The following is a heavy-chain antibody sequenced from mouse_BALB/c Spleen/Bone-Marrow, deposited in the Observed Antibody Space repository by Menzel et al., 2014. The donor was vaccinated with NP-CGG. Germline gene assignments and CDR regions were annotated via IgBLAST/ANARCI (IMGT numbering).Heavy chain of an antibody. CDR2: VYPGSGNT. Sequence: VQLVESGAELARPGASVKLSCKASGYTFTDYYINWVKQRTGQGLEWIGEVYPGSGNTYYNEKFKGKATLTADKSSSTAYMQLSSLTSEDSAVYSCARDWDYYAMDYWGQGTSVTVSS. V-gene: IGHV1-77*01. CDR3: ARDWDYYAMDY. J-gene: IGHJ4*01. CDR1: GYTFTDYY. D-gene: IGHD4-1*01.